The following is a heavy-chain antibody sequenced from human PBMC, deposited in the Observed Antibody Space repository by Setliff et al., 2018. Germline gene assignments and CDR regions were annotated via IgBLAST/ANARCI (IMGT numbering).Heavy chain of an antibody. Sequence: SETLSLTCGVSGGSFSGYYWTWIRQPPGKGLEWIGEINHSGTTNYNPSLKSRVSLSVDTSKSQFSLNLTSVTAADTAVYYCAREYNFWGGYYADYWGQGVLVTVSS. CDR1: GGSFSGYY. J-gene: IGHJ4*02. CDR2: INHSGTT. D-gene: IGHD3-3*01. V-gene: IGHV4-34*01. CDR3: AREYNFWGGYYADY.